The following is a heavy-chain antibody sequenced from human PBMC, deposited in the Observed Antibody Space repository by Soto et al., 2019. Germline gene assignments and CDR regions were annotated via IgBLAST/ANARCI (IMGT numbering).Heavy chain of an antibody. D-gene: IGHD6-13*01. Sequence: GGSLRLSCSASGFTFSSYAMHWVRQAPGKGLEYVSLISSNGGSTYYADSVKGRFTISRDNSKNTLYLQMSSLRAEDTAVYYCASSRGYSSSWYDYYYGMDVWGQGTTVTVSS. CDR1: GFTFSSYA. CDR3: ASSRGYSSSWYDYYYGMDV. CDR2: ISSNGGST. J-gene: IGHJ6*02. V-gene: IGHV3-64D*06.